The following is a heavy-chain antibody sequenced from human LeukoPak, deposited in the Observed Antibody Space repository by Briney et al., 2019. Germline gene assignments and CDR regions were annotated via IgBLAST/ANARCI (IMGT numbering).Heavy chain of an antibody. CDR1: GGSISSYY. CDR2: IYYSGST. CDR3: ARDRNAGWYYDSSGPFDY. Sequence: SETLSLTCTVSGGSISSYYWGWIRQPPGRGLEWIGSIYYSGSTYYNPSLKSRVTISVDTSKNQFSLKLSSVTAADTAVYYCARDRNAGWYYDSSGPFDYWGQGTLVTVSS. D-gene: IGHD3-22*01. J-gene: IGHJ4*02. V-gene: IGHV4-39*07.